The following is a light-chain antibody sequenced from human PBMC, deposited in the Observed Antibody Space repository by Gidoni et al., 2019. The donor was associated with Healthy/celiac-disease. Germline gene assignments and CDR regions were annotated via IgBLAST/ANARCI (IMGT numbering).Light chain of an antibody. Sequence: FMLTPPHSVSESTGKTVTISCTRSSGSSASNYVQWYQQRPGSAPTTVIYEDNQRSPGVPDRFSGSIDSSSNSASLTISGLKTEDEADYYCQSYDSSNVVFGGGTKLTVL. J-gene: IGLJ2*01. CDR3: QSYDSSNVV. CDR2: EDN. CDR1: SGSSASNY. V-gene: IGLV6-57*04.